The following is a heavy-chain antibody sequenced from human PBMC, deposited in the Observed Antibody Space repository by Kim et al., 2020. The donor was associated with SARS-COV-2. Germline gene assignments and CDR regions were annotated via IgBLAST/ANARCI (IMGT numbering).Heavy chain of an antibody. V-gene: IGHV4-39*07. D-gene: IGHD1-1*01. CDR3: ARDRIQSYFDY. Sequence: SETLSLTCTVSGGSISSSSYYWGWIRQPPGKGLEWIGSIYYSGSTYYNPSLKSRVTISVDTSKNQFSLKLSSVTAADTAVYYCARDRIQSYFDYWGQGTLVTVSS. J-gene: IGHJ4*02. CDR2: IYYSGST. CDR1: GGSISSSSYY.